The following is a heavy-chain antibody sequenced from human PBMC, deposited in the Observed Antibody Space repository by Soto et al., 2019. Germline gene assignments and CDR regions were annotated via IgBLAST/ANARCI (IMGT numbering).Heavy chain of an antibody. D-gene: IGHD3-22*01. Sequence: SETLSLTCTVSGGSISSGDYYWSWIRQPPGKGLEWIGYIYYSGSTYYNPSLKSRVTISVDTSKNQFSLKLSSVTAADTAVYYCAREREDSSGYGYWFDPWGRGTLVTASS. J-gene: IGHJ5*02. V-gene: IGHV4-30-4*01. CDR3: AREREDSSGYGYWFDP. CDR2: IYYSGST. CDR1: GGSISSGDYY.